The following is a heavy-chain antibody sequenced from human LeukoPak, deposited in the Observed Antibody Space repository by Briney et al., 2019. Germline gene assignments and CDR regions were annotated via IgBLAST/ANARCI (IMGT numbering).Heavy chain of an antibody. D-gene: IGHD4-17*01. CDR3: ARAYNGDYHLDY. Sequence: GGSLKISCKGSGYNFTNYWIGWVPQSPGKGLDGMGTIYPGDSNPKYNPSFKGQVTISADNSITTAYLQWSSLKASDTAIYYCARAYNGDYHLDYWGQGTLVSVSS. J-gene: IGHJ4*02. CDR1: GYNFTNYW. V-gene: IGHV5-51*01. CDR2: IYPGDSNP.